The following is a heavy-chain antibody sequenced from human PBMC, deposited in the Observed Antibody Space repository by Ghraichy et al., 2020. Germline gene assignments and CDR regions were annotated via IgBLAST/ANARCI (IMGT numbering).Heavy chain of an antibody. CDR2: IYYSGST. Sequence: SETLSLTCTVSGGSISSGGYYWSWIRQHPGKGLEWIGYIYYSGSTYYNPSLKSRVTISVDTSKNQFSLKLSSVTAADTAVYYCARGRGLYDILTGFVWGQGTTVTVSS. CDR3: ARGRGLYDILTGFV. D-gene: IGHD3-9*01. V-gene: IGHV4-31*03. J-gene: IGHJ6*02. CDR1: GGSISSGGYY.